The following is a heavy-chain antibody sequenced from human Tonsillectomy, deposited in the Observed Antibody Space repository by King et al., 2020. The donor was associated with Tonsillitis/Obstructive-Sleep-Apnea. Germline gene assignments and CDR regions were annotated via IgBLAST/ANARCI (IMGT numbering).Heavy chain of an antibody. V-gene: IGHV3-48*02. J-gene: IGHJ4*02. CDR1: GFPFSSYS. D-gene: IGHD2-15*01. CDR3: ARESLGYCSGSSCAYFDY. Sequence: VQLVQSGGGLVQPGGSLSLSCAASGFPFSSYSMNWVRQAPGKGLEWVSYISSSSSTIYYADSVKGRFTISRDNAKNSLYLQMNSLRDEDTAVYYCARESLGYCSGSSCAYFDYWGQGTLVTVSS. CDR2: ISSSSSTI.